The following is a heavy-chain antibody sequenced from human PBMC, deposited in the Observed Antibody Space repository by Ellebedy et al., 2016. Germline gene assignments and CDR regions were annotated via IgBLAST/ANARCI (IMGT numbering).Heavy chain of an antibody. Sequence: GESLKLSXAASGFTFSNYVMTWVRQAPGKGLEWVSAISSSGGSTFYVDSVKGRFTISRDNSKSTLYLQMSRLRPEDTAVYFCVSGIVGAELDHWGQGTLVTVSS. D-gene: IGHD1-26*01. V-gene: IGHV3-23*01. CDR2: ISSSGGST. CDR3: VSGIVGAELDH. J-gene: IGHJ4*02. CDR1: GFTFSNYV.